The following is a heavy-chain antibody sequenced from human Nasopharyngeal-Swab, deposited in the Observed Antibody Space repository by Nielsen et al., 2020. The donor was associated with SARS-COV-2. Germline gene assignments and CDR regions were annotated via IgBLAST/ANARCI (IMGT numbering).Heavy chain of an antibody. V-gene: IGHV4-59*01. CDR1: GGSISSYY. CDR2: IYYSGST. Sequence: SETLSPTCTVSGGSISSYYWSWIRQPPGKGLGWIGYIYYSGSTNYNPALKGRVTISVDTSKNQFSLKLRSVTAADTAEYYCARGGGSSSWVDYWGQGTLVTVSS. D-gene: IGHD6-13*01. J-gene: IGHJ4*02. CDR3: ARGGGSSSWVDY.